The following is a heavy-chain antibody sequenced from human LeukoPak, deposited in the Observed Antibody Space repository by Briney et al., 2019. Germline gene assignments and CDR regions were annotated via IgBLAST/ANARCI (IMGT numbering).Heavy chain of an antibody. CDR2: ISAYNGNT. Sequence: ASVKVSCKASGYTFTSYGISWVRQAPGQGLEWMGWISAYNGNTNYAQKLQGRVTMTTDTSTSTAYMELRSLRSDDTAVYYCARDSPTITMVRGPLFDPWGQGTLVTVSS. CDR3: ARDSPTITMVRGPLFDP. D-gene: IGHD3-10*01. V-gene: IGHV1-18*01. CDR1: GYTFTSYG. J-gene: IGHJ5*02.